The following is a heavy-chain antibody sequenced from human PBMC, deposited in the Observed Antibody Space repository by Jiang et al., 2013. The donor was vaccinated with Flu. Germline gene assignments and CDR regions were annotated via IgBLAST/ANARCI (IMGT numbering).Heavy chain of an antibody. V-gene: IGHV4-34*01. J-gene: IGHJ4*02. CDR1: GGSFSGYY. CDR2: INHSGST. D-gene: IGHD5-18*01. CDR3: ARGSRGGYSYGSYFDY. Sequence: SLTCAVYGGSFSGYYWSWIRQPPGKGLEWIGEINHSGSTNYNPSLKSRVTISVDTSKNQFSLKLSSVTAADTAVYYCARGSRGGYSYGSYFDYWGQGTLVTVSS.